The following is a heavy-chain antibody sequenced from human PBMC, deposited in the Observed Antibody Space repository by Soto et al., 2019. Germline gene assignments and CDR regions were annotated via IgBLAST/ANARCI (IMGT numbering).Heavy chain of an antibody. CDR2: IYYSGST. V-gene: IGHV4-39*01. CDR1: GGSISSSSYY. Sequence: SETLSLTCTVSGGSISSSSYYWGWIRQPPGKGLEWIGSIYYSGSTYYNPSLKSRVTISVDTSKNQFSLKLSSVTAADTAVYYCARLVRWVHGGHIDPYFDYWGQGTLVTVSS. J-gene: IGHJ4*02. CDR3: ARLVRWVHGGHIDPYFDY. D-gene: IGHD3-10*01.